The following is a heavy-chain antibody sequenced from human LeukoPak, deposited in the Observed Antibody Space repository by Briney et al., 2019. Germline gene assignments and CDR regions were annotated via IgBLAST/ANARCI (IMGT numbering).Heavy chain of an antibody. V-gene: IGHV4-59*01. Sequence: SETLSLTCTVSGGSISSYYWSWIRQPPGKGLEWIGYIYYSGSTNYNPSLKSRVTISVDTSKDQFSLKLSSVTAADTAVYYCARSAASFDCWGQGTLVTVSS. D-gene: IGHD2-2*01. CDR2: IYYSGST. CDR3: ARSAASFDC. CDR1: GGSISSYY. J-gene: IGHJ4*02.